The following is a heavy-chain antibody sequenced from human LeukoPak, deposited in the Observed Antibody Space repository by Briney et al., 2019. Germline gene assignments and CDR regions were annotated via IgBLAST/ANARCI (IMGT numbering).Heavy chain of an antibody. Sequence: GGSLRLSCAASGFTFSTYGMHWVRQAPGKGLEWVAVISYDGSNKYYADSVKGRFTISRDNSKNTLYLQMNSLRAEDTAVYYCARTSMVRGESLGAFDIWGQGTMVTVSS. V-gene: IGHV3-30*03. J-gene: IGHJ3*02. CDR2: ISYDGSNK. CDR3: ARTSMVRGESLGAFDI. D-gene: IGHD3-10*01. CDR1: GFTFSTYG.